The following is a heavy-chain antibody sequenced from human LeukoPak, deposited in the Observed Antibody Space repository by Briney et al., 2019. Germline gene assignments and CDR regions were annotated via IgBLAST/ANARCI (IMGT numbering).Heavy chain of an antibody. D-gene: IGHD3-22*01. CDR3: ARDRYYDSSGYSHPGY. Sequence: ASVKVSCKASGGTFSSYAISWVRQAPGQGLEWMGIINPSGGSTSYAQKFQGRVTMTRDMSTSTVYMELGSLRSEDTAVYYCARDRYYDSSGYSHPGYWGQGTLVTVSS. V-gene: IGHV1-46*01. CDR1: GGTFSSYA. J-gene: IGHJ4*02. CDR2: INPSGGST.